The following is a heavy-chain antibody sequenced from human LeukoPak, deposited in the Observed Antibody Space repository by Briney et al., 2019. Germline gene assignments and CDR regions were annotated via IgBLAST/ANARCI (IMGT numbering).Heavy chain of an antibody. Sequence: SETLSLTCTVSGGSISSGSYYWSRIRQPAGKGLEWIGYISYTGSTTYNSSLKSRVTISLDTSQNQFSLKLTSVTPADTAVYYCARTAKYYYGSETYYFFDYWGQGTLVTVSS. CDR1: GGSISSGSYY. CDR3: ARTAKYYYGSETYYFFDY. J-gene: IGHJ4*02. D-gene: IGHD3-10*01. V-gene: IGHV4-61*10. CDR2: ISYTGST.